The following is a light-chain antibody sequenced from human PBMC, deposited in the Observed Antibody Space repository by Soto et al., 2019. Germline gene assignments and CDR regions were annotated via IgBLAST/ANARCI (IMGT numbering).Light chain of an antibody. V-gene: IGLV3-1*01. J-gene: IGLJ2*01. CDR2: EDK. CDR1: KLGEKF. CDR3: QTWDNSTVV. Sequence: SYELTQPPSVSVSPGQTARITCSGDKLGEKFACWYQQKPGQSPVVVIYEDKKRPSAIPERFSSSNSGNTATLTISGTETMDEADYYCQTWDNSTVVFGGGTKLTVL.